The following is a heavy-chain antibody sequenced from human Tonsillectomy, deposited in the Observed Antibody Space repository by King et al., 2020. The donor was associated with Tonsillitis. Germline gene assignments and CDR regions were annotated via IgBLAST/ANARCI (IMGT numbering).Heavy chain of an antibody. J-gene: IGHJ6*02. CDR1: GYTFTSYG. CDR3: ATRVGRNYYDSSGYYYYYGMDV. V-gene: IGHV1-18*04. CDR2: ISAYNGNT. D-gene: IGHD3-22*01. Sequence: QLVQSGAEVKKPGASVKVSCKASGYTFTSYGISWVRQAPGQGLEWMGWISAYNGNTNYAQKLQGRVTMTTDTSTSTAYMELRSLRSDGTAVYYCATRVGRNYYDSSGYYYYYGMDVWGQGTTVTVSS.